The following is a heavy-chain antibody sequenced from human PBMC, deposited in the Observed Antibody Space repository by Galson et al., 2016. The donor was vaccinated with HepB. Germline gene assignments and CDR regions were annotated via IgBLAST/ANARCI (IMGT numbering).Heavy chain of an antibody. CDR3: TSDGTLRPLGY. D-gene: IGHD3-22*01. CDR2: IQPDGSEK. J-gene: IGHJ4*02. CDR1: GFSFGSYW. Sequence: SLRLSCAGSGFSFGSYWMSWVRQSPGKGLEWVADIQPDGSEKFYVDSVEGRFTISRDKAKNSLYLQMNSLRAEDTALYYCTSDGTLRPLGYWGQGTLVTVSS. V-gene: IGHV3-7*03.